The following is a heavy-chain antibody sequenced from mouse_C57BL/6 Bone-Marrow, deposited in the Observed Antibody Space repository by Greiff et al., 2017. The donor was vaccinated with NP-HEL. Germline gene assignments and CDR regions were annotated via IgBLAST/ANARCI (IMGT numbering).Heavy chain of an antibody. Sequence: EVQRVESGGGLVQPGGSLKLSCAASGFTFSDYGMAWVRQAPRKGPEWVAFLSNLAYSIYYADTVTGRFTISRENAKNTLYLEMSSLRSEDTAMYYCARHPGMDYWGQGTSVTVSS. J-gene: IGHJ4*01. CDR2: LSNLAYSI. V-gene: IGHV5-15*01. CDR1: GFTFSDYG. CDR3: ARHPGMDY.